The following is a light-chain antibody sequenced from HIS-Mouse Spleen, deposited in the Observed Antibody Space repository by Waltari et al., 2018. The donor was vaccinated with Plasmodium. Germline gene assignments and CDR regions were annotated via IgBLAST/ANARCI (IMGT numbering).Light chain of an antibody. CDR1: SSDVGGYTY. Sequence: SALTQPASVSGSPGPSLTISCPGTSSDVGGYTYVSWYQQHPGKAPKLMIYDVSNRPSGVSNRFSGSKSGNTASLTISGLQAEDEADYYCSSYTSSSTLVFGGGTKLTVL. V-gene: IGLV2-14*03. J-gene: IGLJ2*01. CDR2: DVS. CDR3: SSYTSSSTLV.